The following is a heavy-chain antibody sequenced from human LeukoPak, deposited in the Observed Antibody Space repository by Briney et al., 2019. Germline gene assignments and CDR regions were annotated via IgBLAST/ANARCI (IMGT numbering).Heavy chain of an antibody. CDR3: ARDVGGGPFFDY. CDR1: GGSISSFY. D-gene: IGHD2-15*01. Sequence: PSETLSLTCTVSGGSISSFYWGWIRQPPGKGLEWIGYIYNSGSTDYNPSLKSRVTISVDTSKNQFSQKLSSVTAADTAVYYCARDVGGGPFFDYWGQGTLVTVSS. CDR2: IYNSGST. J-gene: IGHJ4*02. V-gene: IGHV4-59*01.